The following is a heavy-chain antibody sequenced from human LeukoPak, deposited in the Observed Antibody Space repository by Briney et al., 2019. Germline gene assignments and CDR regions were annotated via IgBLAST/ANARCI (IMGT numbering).Heavy chain of an antibody. CDR1: GGSISSGDYY. CDR3: TEYGRVSRAFDF. Sequence: PSQTLSLTCTVSGGSISSGDYYWSWIRQPPGKGLEWIGYIYYSGSTYYNPSLKSRVTISVDTSKNQFSLKLSSVTAADTAVYYCTEYGRVSRAFDFWGQGTMVTVSS. CDR2: IYYSGST. V-gene: IGHV4-30-4*01. D-gene: IGHD2-2*01. J-gene: IGHJ3*01.